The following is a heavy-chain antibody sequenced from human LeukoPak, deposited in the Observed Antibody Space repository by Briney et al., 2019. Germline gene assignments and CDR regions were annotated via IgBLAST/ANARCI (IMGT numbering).Heavy chain of an antibody. V-gene: IGHV4-30-4*08. J-gene: IGHJ3*02. Sequence: LRLSCAASGFTFSDYFMNWIRQSPGKGLEWIGYIYHRGTTYGNPSLKSRVTISVDTSKNQFSLKLTSVTAADTAVYYCARVGVSSFHDTFDIWGQGTLVTVSS. CDR1: GFTFSDYF. CDR3: ARVGVSSFHDTFDI. D-gene: IGHD3-16*01. CDR2: IYHRGTT.